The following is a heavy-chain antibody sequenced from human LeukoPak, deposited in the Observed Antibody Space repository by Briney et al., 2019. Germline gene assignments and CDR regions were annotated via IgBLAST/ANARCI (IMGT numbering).Heavy chain of an antibody. CDR1: GGSISSCSDH. J-gene: IGHJ4*02. CDR3: ARHYDSSGYYFDY. CDR2: SYTSGST. V-gene: IGHV4-61*02. D-gene: IGHD3-22*01. Sequence: AAETLTLTCTVSGGSISSCSDHWSWIRQPAGKVRVWLGRSYTSGSTNYNPSLKSRVTISVDTSKNQFSLKLSSVTAADTAVYYCARHYDSSGYYFDYWGQGTLVTVSS.